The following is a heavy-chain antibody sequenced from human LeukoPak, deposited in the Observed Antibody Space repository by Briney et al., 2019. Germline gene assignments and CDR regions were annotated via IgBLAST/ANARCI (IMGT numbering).Heavy chain of an antibody. CDR3: ARALGSSSDF. D-gene: IGHD1-26*01. CDR2: INDDGSTT. J-gene: IGHJ4*02. V-gene: IGHV3-74*01. Sequence: GGSLRLSCAASGFTFRNSWVHWVRQAPGKGLVWVSRINDDGSTTNYADSVKGRFTISRDNAKNTLYLQMNSLSGEDTAVYYCARALGSSSDFWGQGTLVTVSS. CDR1: GFTFRNSW.